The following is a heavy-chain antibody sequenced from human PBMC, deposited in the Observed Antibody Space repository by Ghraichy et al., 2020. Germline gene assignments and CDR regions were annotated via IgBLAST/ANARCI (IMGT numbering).Heavy chain of an antibody. D-gene: IGHD3-3*01. Sequence: GGSLRLSCAASGFTFNAVHWVRQAPGKGLEWVALISSAGSDTFYADSVKGRFTISRDSSNNTLFLQMNSLRLEDTAMYYCARSNSRRSGFFLAAAQMDFWGQGTLVIVSS. J-gene: IGHJ4*02. V-gene: IGHV3-30-3*01. CDR1: GFTFNA. CDR2: ISSAGSDT. CDR3: ARSNSRRSGFFLAAAQMDF.